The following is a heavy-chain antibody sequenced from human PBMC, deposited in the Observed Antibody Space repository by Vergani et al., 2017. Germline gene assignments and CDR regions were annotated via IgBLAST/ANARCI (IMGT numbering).Heavy chain of an antibody. CDR1: GYSFTNYW. CDR3: ARLXGRASSGSKYFDY. Sequence: EVQLVQSGAEVKKPGESVKISCQISGYSFTNYWIGWVRQMPGKGLEWMGIIHPADSDTRYSPSFQGQVTISVDKSISTAYLQRSSLRASDSAMYYCARLXGRASSGSKYFDYWGQGTLVTVSS. J-gene: IGHJ4*02. V-gene: IGHV5-51*01. D-gene: IGHD1-26*01. CDR2: IHPADSDT.